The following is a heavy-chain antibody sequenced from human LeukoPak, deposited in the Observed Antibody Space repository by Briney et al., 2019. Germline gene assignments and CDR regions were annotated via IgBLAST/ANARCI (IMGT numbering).Heavy chain of an antibody. CDR2: IYSSGHT. CDR1: GGSMNNYY. J-gene: IGHJ5*02. V-gene: IGHV4-59*01. CDR3: ACAQQWLEQNWLDP. Sequence: SETLSLTCTVSGGSMNNYYWSWIRQPPGKGLEWVGYIYSSGHTVYNPSLWNRVTISVDTSKNQFPLKVRSLTAADTAVYYCACAQQWLEQNWLDPWGQGTLVTVSS. D-gene: IGHD6-19*01.